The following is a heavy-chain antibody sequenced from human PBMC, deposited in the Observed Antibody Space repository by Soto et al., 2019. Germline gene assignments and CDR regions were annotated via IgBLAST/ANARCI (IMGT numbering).Heavy chain of an antibody. J-gene: IGHJ4*02. V-gene: IGHV4-59*12. D-gene: IGHD4-4*01. CDR2: IYYGGST. CDR3: Y. Sequence: SETLSLTCTVSGGSISPYYWSWIRQPPGKGLEWVGYIYYGGSTSYNPSLKSRITISLETSKSQISLRLSSVTAATTVTTIDYWGQGTLVTVSS. CDR1: GGSISPYY.